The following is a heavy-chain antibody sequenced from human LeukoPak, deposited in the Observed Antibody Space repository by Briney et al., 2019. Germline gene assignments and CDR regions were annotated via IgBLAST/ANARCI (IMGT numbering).Heavy chain of an antibody. CDR2: INHSGST. Sequence: SETLSLTCAVYGGSFSGYYWSWIRQPPGKGLEWIGEINHSGSTNYNPSLKSRVTISVDTSKNQFSLKLSSVTAADTAVYYCAREEYGDKPPSLKDYWGQGTLVTVSS. J-gene: IGHJ4*02. D-gene: IGHD4-17*01. V-gene: IGHV4-34*01. CDR3: AREEYGDKPPSLKDY. CDR1: GGSFSGYY.